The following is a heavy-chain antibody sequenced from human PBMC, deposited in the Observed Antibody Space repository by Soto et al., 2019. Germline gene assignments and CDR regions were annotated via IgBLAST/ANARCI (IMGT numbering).Heavy chain of an antibody. J-gene: IGHJ4*02. CDR2: ITLSSSSI. Sequence: EVQLVESGGGLVQPGGSLRLSCAASGFTFSTYSLNWVRQAPGKGLVWVSYITLSSSSIYYADSVKGRFTISRDNAKKSLYLQTDSRRDEATAIYVLASGCGCDCQACFAYWGRGTLVNVSS. V-gene: IGHV3-48*02. D-gene: IGHD2-21*02. CDR1: GFTFSTYS. CDR3: ASGCGCDCQACFAY.